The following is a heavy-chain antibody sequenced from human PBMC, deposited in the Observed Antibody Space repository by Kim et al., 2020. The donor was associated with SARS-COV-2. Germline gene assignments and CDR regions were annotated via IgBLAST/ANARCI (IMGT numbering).Heavy chain of an antibody. CDR2: LNPAGRGT. Sequence: GGSLRLSCAASGFTFSSYAMSWVRRAPGKGLEWVSGLNPAGRGTYYADSVKGRFTISRDNSKNTLYLQINSLRAEDTATYYCAKDFLRDSSGYYFDHWG. CDR1: GFTFSSYA. V-gene: IGHV3-23*01. CDR3: AKDFLRDSSGYYFDH. D-gene: IGHD3-22*01. J-gene: IGHJ4*01.